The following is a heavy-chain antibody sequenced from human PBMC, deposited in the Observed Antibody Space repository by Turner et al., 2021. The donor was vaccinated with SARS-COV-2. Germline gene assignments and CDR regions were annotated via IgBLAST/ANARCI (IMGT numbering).Heavy chain of an antibody. Sequence: EAQLLESGGGLLQPGGSLRISCAASGFTFSSYAMCWVRQGPGKGLEWVSGISGSGTSTYYADSVKGRFTISRDNSKNTLYLQMNSLRAEDTAVYYCAKPLLHDYYFYNKDVWGKGTTVTVSS. D-gene: IGHD2-15*01. CDR3: AKPLLHDYYFYNKDV. J-gene: IGHJ6*03. CDR1: GFTFSSYA. V-gene: IGHV3-23*01. CDR2: ISGSGTST.